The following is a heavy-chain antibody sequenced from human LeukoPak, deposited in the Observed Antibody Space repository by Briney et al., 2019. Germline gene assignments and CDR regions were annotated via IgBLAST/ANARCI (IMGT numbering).Heavy chain of an antibody. Sequence: GGSLRLSCGASGFTFSSYWMSWVRQAPGKGLEWVANIKQDGSEKYYVDSVKGRFTISRDNAKNSLYLQMNSLRAEDTAVYYCARDRPANYAFDYWGQGTLVTVSS. D-gene: IGHD1-7*01. CDR1: GFTFSSYW. CDR2: IKQDGSEK. CDR3: ARDRPANYAFDY. V-gene: IGHV3-7*01. J-gene: IGHJ4*02.